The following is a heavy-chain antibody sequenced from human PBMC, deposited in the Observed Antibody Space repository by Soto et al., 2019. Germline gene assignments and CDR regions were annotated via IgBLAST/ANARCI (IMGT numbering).Heavy chain of an antibody. J-gene: IGHJ6*02. CDR1: GFTFSSYG. CDR2: ISYDGSNK. CDR3: AKDVVVGATTGLGDYYYYYGMDV. Sequence: QVQLVESGGGVVQPGRSLRLSCAASGFTFSSYGMHWVRQAPGKGLEWVAVISYDGSNKYYADSVKGRFTISRDNSQNTLNLQMNRLRGEGTAVYYCAKDVVVGATTGLGDYYYYYGMDVWGQGTTVTVSS. V-gene: IGHV3-30*18. D-gene: IGHD1-26*01.